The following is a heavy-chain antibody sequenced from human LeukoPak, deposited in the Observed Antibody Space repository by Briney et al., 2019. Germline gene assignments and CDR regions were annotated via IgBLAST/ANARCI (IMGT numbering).Heavy chain of an antibody. CDR3: AKAHSGEWLFKIYFDY. J-gene: IGHJ4*02. V-gene: IGHV3-23*01. CDR2: ISNDGGGT. D-gene: IGHD3-3*01. Sequence: GGSLRLSCAASGFIFNNYGLVWVRQAPGKGLEWVSAISNDGGGTTYADFVKGRFSVSRDNSKNTLFLQMNSLRAEDTAVYYCAKAHSGEWLFKIYFDYWGQGTLVTVSS. CDR1: GFIFNNYG.